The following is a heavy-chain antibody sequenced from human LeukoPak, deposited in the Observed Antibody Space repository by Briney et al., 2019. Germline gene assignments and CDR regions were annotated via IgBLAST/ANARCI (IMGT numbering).Heavy chain of an antibody. Sequence: ASVKVSCKSSGYTFGISWVRQAPGRGLEWMGWISGYNGNTNYAQKLQGRVTMTTDTSTSTAYMELRSLRSDDTAVYYCARDSRDYYYYYMDVWGKGTTVTVPS. J-gene: IGHJ6*03. CDR1: GYTFG. CDR3: ARDSRDYYYYYMDV. V-gene: IGHV1-18*01. CDR2: ISGYNGNT.